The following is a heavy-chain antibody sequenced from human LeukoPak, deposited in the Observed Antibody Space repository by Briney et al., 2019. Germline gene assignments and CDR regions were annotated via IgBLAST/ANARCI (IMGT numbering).Heavy chain of an antibody. Sequence: GGSLRLSCAASGFTVSSNYMSWVRQAPGKGLEWVSVIYSGGSTYYADSVKGRFTISRGNSKNTLYLQMNSLRAEDTAVYYCARAYYDSSGYYQSPYYFDYWGQGTLVTVSS. D-gene: IGHD3-22*01. J-gene: IGHJ4*02. V-gene: IGHV3-66*01. CDR2: IYSGGST. CDR1: GFTVSSNY. CDR3: ARAYYDSSGYYQSPYYFDY.